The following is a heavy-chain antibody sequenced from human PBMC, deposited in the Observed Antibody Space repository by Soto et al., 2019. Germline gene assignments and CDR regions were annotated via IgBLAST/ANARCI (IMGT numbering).Heavy chain of an antibody. Sequence: SETLSLTCAVYGGSFSGYYWSWIRQPPGKGLEWIGYIYYSGSTNYNPSLKSRVTISVDTSKNQFSLKLSSVTAADTAVYYCARNGQWPNWFDPWGQGTLVTVSS. V-gene: IGHV4-59*08. CDR2: IYYSGST. J-gene: IGHJ5*02. CDR3: ARNGQWPNWFDP. D-gene: IGHD6-19*01. CDR1: GGSFSGYY.